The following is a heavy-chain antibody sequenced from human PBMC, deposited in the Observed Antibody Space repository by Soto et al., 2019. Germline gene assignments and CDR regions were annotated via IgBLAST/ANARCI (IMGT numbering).Heavy chain of an antibody. V-gene: IGHV5-10-1*01. D-gene: IGHD4-17*01. J-gene: IGHJ5*02. CDR3: ARDYGDYSSQVNWFDP. CDR2: IDPSDSYT. CDR1: GYSFTSYW. Sequence: GESLKISCKGSGYSFTSYWISWVRQMPGKGLEWMGRIDPSDSYTNYSPSFQGHVTISADKSISTAYLQWSSLKASDTAMYYCARDYGDYSSQVNWFDPWGQGTLVTVSS.